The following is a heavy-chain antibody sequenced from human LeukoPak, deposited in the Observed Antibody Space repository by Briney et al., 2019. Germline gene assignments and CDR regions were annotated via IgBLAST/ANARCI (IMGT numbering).Heavy chain of an antibody. CDR1: GFTFSSYE. D-gene: IGHD6-13*01. CDR2: ISSSSSTI. J-gene: IGHJ3*02. CDR3: ARDKAAAGELGAFDI. V-gene: IGHV3-48*03. Sequence: GGSLRLSCAASGFTFSSYEMNWVRQAPGKGLEWVSYISSSSSTIYYADSVKGRFTISRDNAKNSLYLQMNSLRAEDTAVYYCARDKAAAGELGAFDIWGQGTMVTVSS.